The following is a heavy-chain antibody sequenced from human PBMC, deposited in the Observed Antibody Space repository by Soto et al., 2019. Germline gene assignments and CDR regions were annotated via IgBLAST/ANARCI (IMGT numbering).Heavy chain of an antibody. CDR3: TGGYCTGGTCYSGYFQH. D-gene: IGHD2-15*01. J-gene: IGHJ1*01. V-gene: IGHV3-73*02. CDR1: GFTFSGST. CDR2: IRSKANDYAT. Sequence: VQLVQSGGGLVQPGGSLKLSCAASGFTFSGSTVHWVRQASGEGLQWVGRIRSKANDYATPYIASVKGRFTISRDDSRNTAYLQMSYRKTEDTAVYDCTGGYCTGGTCYSGYFQHWGQGALVTVFS.